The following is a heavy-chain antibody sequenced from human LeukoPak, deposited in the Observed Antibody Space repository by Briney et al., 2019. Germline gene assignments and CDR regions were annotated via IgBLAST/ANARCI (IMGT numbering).Heavy chain of an antibody. J-gene: IGHJ4*02. Sequence: GGSLRLSCAASGFTFSNYAMSWVRQAPGKGLEWVSAISGSGGSTYYADSVKGRFTISRDNSKNTLYLQVNSLRAEDTAVYYCAKGGGRYCSSTSCYSFDYWGQGTLVTVSS. D-gene: IGHD2-2*01. V-gene: IGHV3-23*01. CDR2: ISGSGGST. CDR1: GFTFSNYA. CDR3: AKGGGRYCSSTSCYSFDY.